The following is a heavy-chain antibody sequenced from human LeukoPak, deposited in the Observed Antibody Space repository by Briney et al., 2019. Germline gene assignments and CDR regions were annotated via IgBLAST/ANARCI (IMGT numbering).Heavy chain of an antibody. CDR2: IYYSGST. Sequence: SETLSLTCTVSGGSISSYYWSWIRQPPGKGLEWIGYIYYSGSTNYNPSLKSRVTISVDTSKNQFSLKLSSVTAADTAVYYCARAPRTPRYCSSTSCYHGGYYYYYYMDVWGKGTTVTVSS. CDR1: GGSISSYY. J-gene: IGHJ6*03. CDR3: ARAPRTPRYCSSTSCYHGGYYYYYYMDV. D-gene: IGHD2-2*01. V-gene: IGHV4-59*01.